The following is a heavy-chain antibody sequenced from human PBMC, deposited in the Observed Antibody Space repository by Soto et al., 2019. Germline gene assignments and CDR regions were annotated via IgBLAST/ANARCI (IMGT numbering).Heavy chain of an antibody. D-gene: IGHD6-19*01. V-gene: IGHV1-18*01. J-gene: IGHJ5*02. CDR3: ARDSSIAVAWFDP. CDR2: ISAYNGNT. Sequence: QVKLVQSGAEVKKPGASVKVSCKASGYTFTIYGISWVRQAPGQGLEWMGWISAYNGNTNYARKLQGRVTMTTDTSPSTAYMELRSLSSDDTAVYYCARDSSIAVAWFDPWGQGTLVTGSS. CDR1: GYTFTIYG.